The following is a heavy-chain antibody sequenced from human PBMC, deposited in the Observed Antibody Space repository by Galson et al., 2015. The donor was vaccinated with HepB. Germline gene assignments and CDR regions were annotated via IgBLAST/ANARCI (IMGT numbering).Heavy chain of an antibody. D-gene: IGHD3-10*01. CDR3: ERAVRVRFGDVFSAPATLDY. J-gene: IGHJ4*02. Sequence: ETLSLTCAVYGESFSGFYWNWIRQTPGKGLEWIGDVLHTGNTNYNPSLKSRVTISVDTSKSQFFLRLNSVTAADTAVYFCERAVRVRFGDVFSAPATLDYWGQGILVTVSS. V-gene: IGHV4-34*12. CDR2: VLHTGNT. CDR1: GESFSGFY.